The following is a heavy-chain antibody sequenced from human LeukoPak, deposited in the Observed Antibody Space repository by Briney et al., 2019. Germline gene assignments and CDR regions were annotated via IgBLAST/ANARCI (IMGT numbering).Heavy chain of an antibody. CDR1: GFTFSSYS. D-gene: IGHD1-26*01. Sequence: GGSLRLSCAASGFTFSSYSINWVRQAPGKGLEWVSYISSTSSAIYYADSVKGRFTISRDNAKNSLYLQMNSMRAEDTAVYYCARVIGSYGDSAYWGQGTLVTVSS. V-gene: IGHV3-48*04. CDR3: ARVIGSYGDSAY. CDR2: ISSTSSAI. J-gene: IGHJ4*02.